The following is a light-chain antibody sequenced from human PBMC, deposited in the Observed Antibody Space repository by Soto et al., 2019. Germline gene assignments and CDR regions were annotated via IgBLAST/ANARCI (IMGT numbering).Light chain of an antibody. J-gene: IGLJ1*01. CDR2: NNN. Sequence: QSVLTQPPSASGTPGQRVTISCSGSSSNIGSNPVNWYQQLPGTAPKLLSYNNNQRPSGVPDRFSGSKSGTSASLAISGLQSDSEADYYCAAWDDNLNGFVFGTGTKLTVL. CDR3: AAWDDNLNGFV. V-gene: IGLV1-44*01. CDR1: SSNIGSNP.